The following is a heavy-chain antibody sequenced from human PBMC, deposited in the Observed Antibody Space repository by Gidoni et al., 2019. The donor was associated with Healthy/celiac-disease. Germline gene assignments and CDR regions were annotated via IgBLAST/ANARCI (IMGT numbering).Heavy chain of an antibody. J-gene: IGHJ4*02. D-gene: IGHD4-17*01. CDR2: IYYSGST. CDR3: ARHRDYGDKTYYFDY. CDR1: GGSISSYY. Sequence: QVQLQESGPGLVKPSETLSLTCTVSGGSISSYYWSWIRQPPGKGLEWIGYIYYSGSTNYNPSHKSRVTISVDTSKNQFSLKLSSVTAADTAVYYCARHRDYGDKTYYFDYWGQGTLVTVSS. V-gene: IGHV4-59*08.